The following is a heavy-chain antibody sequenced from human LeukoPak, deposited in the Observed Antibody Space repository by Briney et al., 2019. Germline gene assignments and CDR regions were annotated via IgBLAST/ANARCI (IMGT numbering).Heavy chain of an antibody. Sequence: GGSLRLSCAASGFTFSSFSMNWVRQAPGKGLEWISFITSSGGTIYYSDSVKGRFTISRNDTKNSLYLQMNNLRVEDTAVYYCAREGIAALGEHWGRGTLVTVSS. CDR2: ITSSGGTI. V-gene: IGHV3-48*04. CDR1: GFTFSSFS. CDR3: AREGIAALGEH. J-gene: IGHJ1*01. D-gene: IGHD6-13*01.